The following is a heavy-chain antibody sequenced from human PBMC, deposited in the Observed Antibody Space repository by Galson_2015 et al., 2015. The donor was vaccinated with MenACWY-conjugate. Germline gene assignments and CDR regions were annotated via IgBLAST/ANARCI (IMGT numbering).Heavy chain of an antibody. D-gene: IGHD3-10*01. Sequence: SVKVSCKASGYTFTSYGISWVRQAPGQGLEWMGRIIPILGIANYAQKFQGRVTITADKSTSTAYMELSSLRSEDTAVYYCAYTPMVRGVKYYYGMDVWGQGTTVTVSS. CDR1: GYTFTSYG. CDR2: IIPILGIA. J-gene: IGHJ6*02. CDR3: AYTPMVRGVKYYYGMDV. V-gene: IGHV1-69*04.